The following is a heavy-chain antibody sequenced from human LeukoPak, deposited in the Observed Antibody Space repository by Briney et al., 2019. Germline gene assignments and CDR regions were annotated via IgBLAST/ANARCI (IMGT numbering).Heavy chain of an antibody. J-gene: IGHJ3*02. D-gene: IGHD2-15*01. CDR3: AREQPLGYCSGGSCRTKRQDDAVDI. CDR1: GGTFSSYA. V-gene: IGHV1-69*06. Sequence: SVKVSCKASGGTFSSYAICWVRQAPGQGLEWMGGTIPIFGTTNYAQKFQGRVTITADKSTSTDYMELSSLRSEDTAVYYCAREQPLGYCSGGSCRTKRQDDAVDIWGQGKMDTVSS. CDR2: TIPIFGTT.